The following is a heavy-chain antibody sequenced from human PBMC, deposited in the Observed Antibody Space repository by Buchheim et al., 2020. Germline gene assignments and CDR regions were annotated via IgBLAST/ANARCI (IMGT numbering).Heavy chain of an antibody. CDR1: GFTFSSYE. Sequence: EVQLVESGGGLVQPGGSLRLSCAASGFTFSSYEMNWVRQAPGKGLEWVSYISSSGSTIYYADSVKGRFTISRDNAKNSLYLPMNRLRAEDTAVYYCARGGYYYDSSSMDVWGQGTT. D-gene: IGHD3-22*01. V-gene: IGHV3-48*03. CDR3: ARGGYYYDSSSMDV. CDR2: ISSSGSTI. J-gene: IGHJ6*02.